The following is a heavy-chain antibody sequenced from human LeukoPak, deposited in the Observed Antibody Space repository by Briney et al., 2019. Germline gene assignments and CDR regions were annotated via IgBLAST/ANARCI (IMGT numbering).Heavy chain of an antibody. V-gene: IGHV3-7*04. CDR1: GFTFNNYA. CDR2: IKQDGSEK. CDR3: ARGPRAYCSSTSCYVGLDY. J-gene: IGHJ4*02. Sequence: GGSLRLSCAAAGFTFNNYAMGWVRQAPGKGLEWVANIKQDGSEKYYVDSVKGRFTIYRDNAKNSLDLQMNSLRAEDTAVYYCARGPRAYCSSTSCYVGLDYWGQGTLVTVSS. D-gene: IGHD2-2*01.